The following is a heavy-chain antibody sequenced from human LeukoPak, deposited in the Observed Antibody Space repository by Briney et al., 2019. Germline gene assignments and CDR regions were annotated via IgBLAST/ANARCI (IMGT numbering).Heavy chain of an antibody. J-gene: IGHJ5*02. D-gene: IGHD2-8*01. CDR2: IYSSGGT. Sequence: SETLSLTCTVSGGSISSGSYYWTWIRQPAGKGLEWIGRIYSSGGTNYNPSLKSRVTISVDTSKKHFSLELSSVTAADTAVYYCARVYCPNGVCYNSRGWFDPWGQGTLVTVSS. CDR3: ARVYCPNGVCYNSRGWFDP. CDR1: GGSISSGSYY. V-gene: IGHV4-61*02.